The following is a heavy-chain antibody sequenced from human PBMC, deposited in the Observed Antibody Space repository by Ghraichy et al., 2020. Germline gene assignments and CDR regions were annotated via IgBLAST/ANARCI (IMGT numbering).Heavy chain of an antibody. CDR1: GFTFSSYN. CDR3: ASRKTNDYSNY. CDR2: ISSTSSYI. Sequence: LSLTCAASGFTFSSYNMNWVRQAPGKGLEWVSSISSTSSYIYYADSVRGRFTISRDNAKNSLYLQMNSLRADDTAVYYCASRKTNDYSNYWGQGTLVTVSS. D-gene: IGHD4-11*01. J-gene: IGHJ4*02. V-gene: IGHV3-21*01.